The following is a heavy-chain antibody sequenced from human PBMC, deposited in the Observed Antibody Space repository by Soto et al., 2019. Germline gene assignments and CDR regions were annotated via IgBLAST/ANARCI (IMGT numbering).Heavy chain of an antibody. Sequence: GGSLRLSCAPSGFTFSNYRMSWVRQAPGQGLDWVASIKQDGSVKHYVDSVKGRFTISRDNAEKSLHLQMNSLRAEDTAVYYCAKLRGEYTVFDYWGQGARVTVSS. CDR2: IKQDGSVK. CDR1: GFTFSNYR. CDR3: AKLRGEYTVFDY. J-gene: IGHJ4*02. V-gene: IGHV3-7*03. D-gene: IGHD4-17*01.